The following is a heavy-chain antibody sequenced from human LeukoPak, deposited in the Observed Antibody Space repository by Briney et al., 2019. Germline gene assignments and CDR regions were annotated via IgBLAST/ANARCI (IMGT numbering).Heavy chain of an antibody. CDR1: GFTFSDYY. CDR2: ISSSSSYT. D-gene: IGHD6-19*01. V-gene: IGHV3-11*06. CDR3: ARDWAVAGTGAFDI. Sequence: GGSLRLSCAASGFTFSDYYKSWIRQAPGKGLEWVSYISSSSSYTNYADSVKGRFTISRDNAKNSLYLQMNSLRAEDTAVYYCARDWAVAGTGAFDIWGPGTMVTVSS. J-gene: IGHJ3*02.